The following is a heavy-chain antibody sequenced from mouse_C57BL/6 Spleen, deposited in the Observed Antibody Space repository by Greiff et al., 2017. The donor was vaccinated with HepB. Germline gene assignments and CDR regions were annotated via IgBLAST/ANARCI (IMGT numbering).Heavy chain of an antibody. D-gene: IGHD2-5*01. CDR1: GISITTGNYR. J-gene: IGHJ1*03. CDR2: IYYSGTI. Sequence: EVKLQESGPGLVKPSQTVFLTCTVTGISITTGNYRWSWIRQFPGNKLEWIGYIYYSGTITYNPSLTSRTTITRDTPKNQFFLEMNSLTAEDTATYYCARDRTYYSNYGSFYWYFDVWGTGTTVTVSS. CDR3: ARDRTYYSNYGSFYWYFDV. V-gene: IGHV3-5*01.